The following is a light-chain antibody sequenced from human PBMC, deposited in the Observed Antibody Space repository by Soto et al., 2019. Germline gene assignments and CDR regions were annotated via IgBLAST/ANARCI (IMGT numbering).Light chain of an antibody. V-gene: IGLV1-40*01. CDR2: ENN. CDR1: SSNIGAGYE. J-gene: IGLJ1*01. Sequence: QSVLTQPPSVSEAPGQRVTLSCPGSSSNIGAGYEAHWYQQVPGTAPKLLIYENNNRPSGVPDRFSGSKSGTSASLAITGLQAEDEAEYYCQSYDSSLSGYVFGPGTKLTVL. CDR3: QSYDSSLSGYV.